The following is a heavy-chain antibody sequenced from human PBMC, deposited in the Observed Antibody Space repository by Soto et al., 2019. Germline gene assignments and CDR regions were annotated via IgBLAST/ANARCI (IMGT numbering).Heavy chain of an antibody. D-gene: IGHD7-27*01. Sequence: ASVKVSCKASGGTFSSYAISWVRQAPGQGLEWMGGIIPIFGTANYAQKFQGRVTITADESTSTAYMELSSLRSEDTAVYYCARVTGAPLYYFDYWGQGTLVTVSS. V-gene: IGHV1-69*13. CDR1: GGTFSSYA. J-gene: IGHJ4*02. CDR3: ARVTGAPLYYFDY. CDR2: IIPIFGTA.